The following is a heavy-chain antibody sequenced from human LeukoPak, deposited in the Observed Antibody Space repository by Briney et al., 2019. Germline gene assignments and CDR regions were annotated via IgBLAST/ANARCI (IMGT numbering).Heavy chain of an antibody. CDR2: ISYDGSNK. V-gene: IGHV3-30-3*01. J-gene: IGHJ4*02. CDR1: GFTFSSYA. CDR3: ARGPIYYYDSSGYYFDY. Sequence: PGRSLRLSCAASGFTFSSYAMHWVRQAPGKGLEWVAVISYDGSNKYYADSVKGRFTISRDNSKNTLYLQMNSLRAEDTAVYYCARGPIYYYDSSGYYFDYWGQGTLVTVSS. D-gene: IGHD3-22*01.